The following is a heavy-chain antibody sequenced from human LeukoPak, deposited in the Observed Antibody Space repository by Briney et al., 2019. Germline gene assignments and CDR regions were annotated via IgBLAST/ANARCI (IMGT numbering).Heavy chain of an antibody. J-gene: IGHJ5*02. CDR3: AKEWCSGGSCYNWFDP. D-gene: IGHD2-15*01. Sequence: PGRSLRLSCAASGFTFSSYGMHWVRQAPGKGLEWVAVISYDGSNKYYADSVKGRFTISRDSSKNTLYLQMNSLRAEDTAVYYCAKEWCSGGSCYNWFDPWGQGTLVTVSS. CDR2: ISYDGSNK. CDR1: GFTFSSYG. V-gene: IGHV3-30*18.